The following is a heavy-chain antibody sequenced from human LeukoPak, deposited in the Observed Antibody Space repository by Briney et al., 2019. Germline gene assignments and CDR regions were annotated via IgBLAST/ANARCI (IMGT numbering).Heavy chain of an antibody. CDR1: GFTFGDYA. V-gene: IGHV3-49*04. CDR2: IRSKAYGGTT. D-gene: IGHD6-13*01. Sequence: PGGSLRLSCTASGFTFGDYAMSWVRQAPGKGLEWVGLIRSKAYGGTTEYAASVKGRFTISRDDSKSIAYLQMNSLKTEDTAVYYCTRKGAAAGWPFDYWGQGTLVTVSS. J-gene: IGHJ4*02. CDR3: TRKGAAAGWPFDY.